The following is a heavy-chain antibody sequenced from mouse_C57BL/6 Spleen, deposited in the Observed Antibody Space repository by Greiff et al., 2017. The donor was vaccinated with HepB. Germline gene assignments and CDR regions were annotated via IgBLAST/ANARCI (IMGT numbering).Heavy chain of an antibody. J-gene: IGHJ4*01. Sequence: EVKLVESGGGLVKPGGSLKLSCAASGFTFSDYGMHWVRQAPEKGLEWVAYISSGSSNIYYADTVKGRFTISRDNAKNTLFLQMTSLRSEDTAMYYCAREAYYSNYDAMDYWGQGTSVTVSS. CDR2: ISSGSSNI. V-gene: IGHV5-17*01. CDR3: AREAYYSNYDAMDY. CDR1: GFTFSDYG. D-gene: IGHD2-5*01.